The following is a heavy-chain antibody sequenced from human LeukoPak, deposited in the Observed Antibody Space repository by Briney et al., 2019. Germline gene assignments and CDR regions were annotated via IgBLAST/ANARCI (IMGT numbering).Heavy chain of an antibody. D-gene: IGHD4-17*01. Sequence: SETLSLTCAVYGGSFSGYYWRWIRQAPGKGLEWIGEINHSGSTNYNPSLKSRVTISVDTSKNQFSLKLSSVTAADTAVYYCARGRRRGTTTLGPKDYWGQGTLVTVSS. CDR2: INHSGST. J-gene: IGHJ4*02. CDR1: GGSFSGYY. V-gene: IGHV4-34*01. CDR3: ARGRRRGTTTLGPKDY.